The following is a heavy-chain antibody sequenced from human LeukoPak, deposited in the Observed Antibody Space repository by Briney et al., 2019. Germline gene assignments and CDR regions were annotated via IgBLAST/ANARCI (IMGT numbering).Heavy chain of an antibody. CDR2: INPNSGGT. D-gene: IGHD2-21*02. CDR1: GYTFTRYY. CDR3: ARDYCGGDCFSFYWFDP. V-gene: IGHV1-2*02. J-gene: IGHJ5*02. Sequence: ASVKVSCKASGYTFTRYYMHWVRQAPGQGLEWMGWINPNSGGTNYAQKFQGRVTMTRDTSISTAYMELSRLRSDDTAVYYCARDYCGGDCFSFYWFDPWGQGTLVTVSS.